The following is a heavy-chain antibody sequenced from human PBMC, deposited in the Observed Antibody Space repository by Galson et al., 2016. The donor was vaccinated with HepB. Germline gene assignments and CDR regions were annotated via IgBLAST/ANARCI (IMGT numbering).Heavy chain of an antibody. D-gene: IGHD1-20*01. CDR2: IYTGDNT. J-gene: IGHJ4*02. V-gene: IGHV3-53*01. CDR3: ARGVGLTGPPFFDS. Sequence: SLRLSCAASGFSVNNYYMNWVRQAPGKGLEWISVIYTGDNTNYADSVKGRFVVSRDRSTNTLYLHLNTLRPEDTAIYFFARGVGLTGPPFFDSWGQGALVTVSS. CDR1: GFSVNNYY.